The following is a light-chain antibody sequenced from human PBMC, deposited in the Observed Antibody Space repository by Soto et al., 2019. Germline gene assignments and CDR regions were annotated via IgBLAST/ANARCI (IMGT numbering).Light chain of an antibody. J-gene: IGKJ2*01. CDR3: MQALQTPMYT. CDR2: LGS. CDR1: QSLLHSNGYNY. Sequence: DIVMTQSPLSLPFTPGEPASISCRSSQSLLHSNGYNYLDRYLQKPGQSPQLLIYLGSNRASGVPDRFSGSGSGTDFTLKISRVEAEDVGVYYCMQALQTPMYTFGQGTKLEIK. V-gene: IGKV2-28*01.